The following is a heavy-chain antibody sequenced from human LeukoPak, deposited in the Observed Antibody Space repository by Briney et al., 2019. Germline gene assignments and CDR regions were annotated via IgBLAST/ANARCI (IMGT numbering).Heavy chain of an antibody. V-gene: IGHV3-48*04. D-gene: IGHD3-16*01. J-gene: IGHJ4*02. CDR3: ARVIGSYGDSAY. Sequence: GGSLRLSCTASGFKFSSFSMNWARQAPGKGLERLSYISSTSSAISYADSVKGRFTISRDNAKNSLYLQMDSLRAEDTAIYYCARVIGSYGDSAYWGQGTLVTVSS. CDR1: GFKFSSFS. CDR2: ISSTSSAI.